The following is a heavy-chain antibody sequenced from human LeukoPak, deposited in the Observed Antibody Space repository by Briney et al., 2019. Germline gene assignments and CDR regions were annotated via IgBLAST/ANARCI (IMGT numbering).Heavy chain of an antibody. Sequence: PGGSLRLSCAASVFTFSDHYMSWIRQAPGKGLEWVSYISHTGTTMYYADSVKGRFTLSRDNARNSLYLQMNSLRAEDTAVYYCARGPYTDYWGQGTLVTVSS. CDR3: ARGPYTDY. CDR1: VFTFSDHY. D-gene: IGHD4-11*01. J-gene: IGHJ4*02. CDR2: ISHTGTTM. V-gene: IGHV3-11*04.